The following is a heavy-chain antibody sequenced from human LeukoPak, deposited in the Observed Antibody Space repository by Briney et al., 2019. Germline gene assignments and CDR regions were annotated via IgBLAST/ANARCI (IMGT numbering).Heavy chain of an antibody. Sequence: GGSLRLSWADSGFTFNSHMHWVRQAPGEGLEWVAAISYDGSNKKYGDSVKGRFTISSDNSKNTLYLQMNSLRPEDTAVYYCARQSSVTRSGLDSWGQGTLVTVSS. V-gene: IGHV3-30*04. D-gene: IGHD4-17*01. J-gene: IGHJ4*02. CDR1: GFTFNSH. CDR2: ISYDGSNK. CDR3: ARQSSVTRSGLDS.